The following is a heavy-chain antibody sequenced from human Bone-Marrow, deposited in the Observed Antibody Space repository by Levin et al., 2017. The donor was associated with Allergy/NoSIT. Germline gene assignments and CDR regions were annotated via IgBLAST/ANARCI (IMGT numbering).Heavy chain of an antibody. Sequence: ASVKVSCKASGGTFTSYSFSWLRQAPGQGLEWMGGIIPIFGTTNYAQKFQDRVTIMADKSTNTVYMDLTSLKSDDTAVYYCAKEGIGEAAGSFEYWGQGTLVTVSS. CDR1: GGTFTSYS. J-gene: IGHJ4*02. D-gene: IGHD6-25*01. CDR3: AKEGIGEAAGSFEY. CDR2: IIPIFGTT. V-gene: IGHV1-69*06.